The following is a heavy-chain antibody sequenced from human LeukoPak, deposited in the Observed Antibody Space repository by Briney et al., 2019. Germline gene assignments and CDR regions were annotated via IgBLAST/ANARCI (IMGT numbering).Heavy chain of an antibody. CDR2: INHSGST. Sequence: SETLSLTCAVYGGSFSGYYWSWIRQPPGKGLEWIGEINHSGSTNYNPSLKGRVTISVDTSKNQFSLKLSSVTAADTAVYYCARIPIAAMIEDYWGQGTLVTVSS. CDR3: ARIPIAAMIEDY. V-gene: IGHV4-34*01. D-gene: IGHD3-22*01. CDR1: GGSFSGYY. J-gene: IGHJ4*02.